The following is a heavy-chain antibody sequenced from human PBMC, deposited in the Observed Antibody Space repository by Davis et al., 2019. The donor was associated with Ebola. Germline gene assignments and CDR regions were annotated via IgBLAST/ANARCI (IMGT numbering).Heavy chain of an antibody. D-gene: IGHD1-26*01. CDR2: IRTYDGNT. CDR3: ARGEGAPDF. J-gene: IGHJ4*02. CDR1: GYTFINYG. Sequence: ASVKVSCKASGYTFINYGITWVRQAPGQSLEWLGWIRTYDGNTNYAQKFQDRVTMTTDTSTTTVFMELTNLRFDDTAVYWCARGEGAPDFWGLGTLVTVSS. V-gene: IGHV1-18*04.